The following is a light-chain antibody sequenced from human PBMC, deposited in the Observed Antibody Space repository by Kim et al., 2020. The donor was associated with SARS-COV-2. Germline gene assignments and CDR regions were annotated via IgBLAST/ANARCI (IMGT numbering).Light chain of an antibody. V-gene: IGKV1-27*01. Sequence: ASVGDSVTITCRASQDISNYLAWFQLRPGKAPKLLIYAASGLQTGVPSRFSGSGSGTDFTLTVTSLQPEDCATYYCQKCDSAPWSFGQGTKVEIK. CDR3: QKCDSAPWS. CDR2: AAS. J-gene: IGKJ1*01. CDR1: QDISNY.